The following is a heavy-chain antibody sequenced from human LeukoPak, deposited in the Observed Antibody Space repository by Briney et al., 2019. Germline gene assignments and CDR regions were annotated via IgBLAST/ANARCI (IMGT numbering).Heavy chain of an antibody. D-gene: IGHD2-2*02. CDR2: ISGSSGDM. CDR1: GFTFSSYA. V-gene: IGHV3-23*01. J-gene: IGHJ6*02. CDR3: AKVVRCSSTSCYRHYGMDV. Sequence: PGGSLRLSCAASGFTFSSYAMSWVRQAPGKGLEWVSGISGSSGDMYHADSVKGRFTISRDNSKNTLYLQMNSLRAEDTAVYYCAKVVRCSSTSCYRHYGMDVWGQGTTVTVSS.